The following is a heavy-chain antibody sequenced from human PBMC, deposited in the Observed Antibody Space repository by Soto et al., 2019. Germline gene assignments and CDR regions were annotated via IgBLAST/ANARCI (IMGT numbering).Heavy chain of an antibody. J-gene: IGHJ3*02. CDR1: DGSISSSSYY. D-gene: IGHD3-10*01. CDR3: ARRYGSAFDI. Sequence: SETLSLTCTVSDGSISSSSYYWGWIRQPPGKGLEWIGSFYYSGSTYYNPPLKSRVTISVDTSKNQFSLKLSSVTAADTAVYYCARRYGSAFDIWGQGTMVSVSS. V-gene: IGHV4-39*07. CDR2: FYYSGST.